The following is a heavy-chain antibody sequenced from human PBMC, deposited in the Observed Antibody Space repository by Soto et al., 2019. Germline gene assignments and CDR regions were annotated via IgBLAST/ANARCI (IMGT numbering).Heavy chain of an antibody. CDR2: IIPIFGTA. J-gene: IGHJ4*02. CDR3: AGTRGYSGGGYFDY. D-gene: IGHD3-22*01. CDR1: GGTFSSYA. Sequence: ASVKPSCKASGGTFSSYAISSVRQANGQGLEWMGGIIPIFGTANYAQKFQGRVTITADESTSTAYMELSSLRSEDTAVYYCAGTRGYSGGGYFDYWGQGTLVTVSS. V-gene: IGHV1-69*13.